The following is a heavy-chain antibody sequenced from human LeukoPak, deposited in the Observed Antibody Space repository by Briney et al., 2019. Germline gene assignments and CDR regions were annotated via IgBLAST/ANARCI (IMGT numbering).Heavy chain of an antibody. J-gene: IGHJ6*03. Sequence: ASVKVSCKASGYTFTSYGISWVRQAPGQGLEWMGWISAYNGNTNYAQKLQGRVTITTDESTSTAYMELSSLRSEDTAVYYCAGGAFWSGYYYYYYMDVWGKGTTVTVSS. V-gene: IGHV1-18*01. CDR3: AGGAFWSGYYYYYYMDV. CDR2: ISAYNGNT. CDR1: GYTFTSYG. D-gene: IGHD3-3*01.